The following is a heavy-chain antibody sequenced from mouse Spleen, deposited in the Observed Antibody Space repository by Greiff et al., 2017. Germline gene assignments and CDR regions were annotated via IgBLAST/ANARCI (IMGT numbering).Heavy chain of an antibody. J-gene: IGHJ2*01. Sequence: QVQLKQSGAELARPGASVKMSCKASGYTFTSYTMHWVKQRPGQGLEWIGYINPSSGYTKYNQKFKDKATLTADKSSSTAYMQLSSLTSEDSAVYYCARSGYVYYFDYWGQGTTLTVSS. CDR3: ARSGYVYYFDY. V-gene: IGHV1-4*01. CDR2: INPSSGYT. D-gene: IGHD1-2*01. CDR1: GYTFTSYT.